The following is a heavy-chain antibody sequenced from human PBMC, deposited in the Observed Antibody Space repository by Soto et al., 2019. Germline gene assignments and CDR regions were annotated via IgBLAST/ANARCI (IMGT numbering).Heavy chain of an antibody. V-gene: IGHV4-34*01. CDR3: ARGRCSGGSCYIDY. Sequence: SETLSLTCAVYGGSFSGYYWSWIRQPPGKGLEWIGEINHSGSTNYNPSLKSRVTISVDTSKNQFSLKLSSVTAADTAVYYCARGRCSGGSCYIDYWGQGTLVTVSS. CDR1: GGSFSGYY. CDR2: INHSGST. D-gene: IGHD2-15*01. J-gene: IGHJ4*02.